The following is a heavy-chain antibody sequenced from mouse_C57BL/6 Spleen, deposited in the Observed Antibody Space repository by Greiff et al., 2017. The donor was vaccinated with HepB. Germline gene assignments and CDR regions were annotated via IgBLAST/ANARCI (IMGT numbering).Heavy chain of an antibody. J-gene: IGHJ2*01. Sequence: VQLQQPGTELVKPGASVKLSCKASGYTFTSYWMHWVKQRPGQGLEWIGNINPSNGGTNYNEKFKSKATLTVDKSSSTAYMQLSSLTSEDSAVYYCARGGGLYYYGSSYVDYWGQGTTLTVSS. V-gene: IGHV1-53*01. CDR3: ARGGGLYYYGSSYVDY. CDR2: INPSNGGT. CDR1: GYTFTSYW. D-gene: IGHD1-1*01.